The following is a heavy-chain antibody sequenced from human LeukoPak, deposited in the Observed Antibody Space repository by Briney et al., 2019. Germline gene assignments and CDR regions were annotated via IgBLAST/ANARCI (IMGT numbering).Heavy chain of an antibody. CDR3: ATDLVADGNKYAPL. J-gene: IGHJ3*01. Sequence: GASVKVSCKASGYSFSTYGITWVRQAPGQGLEWVGIINPSGGSTSYAQKFQGRVTLTRDMSTSTDYLELSSLRSEDTAVYYCATDLVADGNKYAPLWGQGTMVTVSS. V-gene: IGHV1-46*01. D-gene: IGHD4-23*01. CDR1: GYSFSTYG. CDR2: INPSGGST.